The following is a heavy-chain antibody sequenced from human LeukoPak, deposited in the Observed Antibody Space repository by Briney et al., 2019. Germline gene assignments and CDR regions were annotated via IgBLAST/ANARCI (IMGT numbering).Heavy chain of an antibody. D-gene: IGHD1-26*01. V-gene: IGHV3-74*01. CDR3: ARATAVGSYVPDFDV. CDR2: FNGDGSST. Sequence: GGSLRLSCAASGFTFSSYWMHWVRQSPGKGLVWVSRFNGDGSSTAYADSVKGRFTISRDNAKNTLYLQMNSLRAEDPAVYYCARATAVGSYVPDFDVWGQGTVVPVSS. J-gene: IGHJ3*01. CDR1: GFTFSSYW.